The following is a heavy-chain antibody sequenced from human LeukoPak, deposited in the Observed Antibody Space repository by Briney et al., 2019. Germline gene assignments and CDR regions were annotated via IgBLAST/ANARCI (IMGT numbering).Heavy chain of an antibody. CDR1: GDTFSRYA. D-gene: IGHD2-2*01. CDR2: IIPIFGTA. J-gene: IGHJ4*02. V-gene: IGHV1-69*13. Sequence: ASVKVSCKASGDTFSRYAISWVRQAPGQGLEWMGGIIPIFGTANYAQKFQGRVTITADESTSTAYMELSSLRSDDTAVYYCARVSPWVPAANDYWGQGTLVTVSS. CDR3: ARVSPWVPAANDY.